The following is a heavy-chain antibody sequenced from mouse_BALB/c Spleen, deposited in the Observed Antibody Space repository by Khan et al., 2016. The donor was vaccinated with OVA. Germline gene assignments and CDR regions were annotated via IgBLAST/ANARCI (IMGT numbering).Heavy chain of an antibody. CDR3: AREEALYYFDY. V-gene: IGHV1-76*01. Sequence: QVQLKQSGAELVRPGTSVKLSCKTSGYIFTSYWIHWVKQRSGQGLEWIARIYPGTDNTYYNENFKDKATLTADKSSSTVNLPLSSLTSEDSAVFFCAREEALYYFDYWGQGTTLTVSS. D-gene: IGHD3-2*02. J-gene: IGHJ2*01. CDR1: GYIFTSYW. CDR2: IYPGTDNT.